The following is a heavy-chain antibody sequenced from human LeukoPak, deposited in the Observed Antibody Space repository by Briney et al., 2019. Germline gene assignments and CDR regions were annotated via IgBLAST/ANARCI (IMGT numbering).Heavy chain of an antibody. CDR1: GGTFSSYA. CDR3: ARVLGGIVGATGLDY. Sequence: SVKVSCKASGGTFSSYAISWVRQAPGQGLEWMGGIIPIFGTANYAQKFQGRVTITTDESTSTAYMELSSLRSEDTAVYYCARVLGGIVGATGLDYWGQGTLATVSS. D-gene: IGHD1-26*01. CDR2: IIPIFGTA. J-gene: IGHJ4*02. V-gene: IGHV1-69*05.